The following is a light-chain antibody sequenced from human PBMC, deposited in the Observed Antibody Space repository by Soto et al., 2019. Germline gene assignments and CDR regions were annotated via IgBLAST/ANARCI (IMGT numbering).Light chain of an antibody. CDR2: DNN. Sequence: QSALTQPPSVSAAPGHKVTISCSGSSSNIGNNYVSWYQQLPGTAPKLLIYDNNKRPSVIPDRFSGSKSGTSATLGITGLQTGDEADYYCGTWDSSLSAVVFGGGTKLTVL. J-gene: IGLJ2*01. CDR1: SSNIGNNY. V-gene: IGLV1-51*01. CDR3: GTWDSSLSAVV.